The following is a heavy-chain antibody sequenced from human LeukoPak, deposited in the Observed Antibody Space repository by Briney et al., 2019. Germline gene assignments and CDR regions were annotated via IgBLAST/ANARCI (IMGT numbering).Heavy chain of an antibody. D-gene: IGHD3-3*01. CDR2: INHSGST. CDR1: GGSFSGYY. CDR3: ARRRITIFGVVIISWFDP. Sequence: ETLSLTCAVYGGSFSGYYWSWIRQPPGKGLEWIGEINHSGSTNYNPSLKSRVTISVDTSKNQFSLKLSSVTAADTAVYYCARRRITIFGVVIISWFDPWGQGTLVTVSS. J-gene: IGHJ5*02. V-gene: IGHV4-34*01.